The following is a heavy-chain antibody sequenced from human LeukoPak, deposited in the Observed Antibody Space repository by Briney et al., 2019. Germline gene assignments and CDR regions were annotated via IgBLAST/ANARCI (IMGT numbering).Heavy chain of an antibody. CDR2: IYSGGST. CDR1: GFIVSSNY. D-gene: IGHD1-26*01. CDR3: ARRNSGSYYYFDY. Sequence: GSLRLSCTASGFIVSSNYMTWVRQAPGKGLEWVSDIYSGGSTYYADSVKGRFTISRDNSKNTLYLQMNSLRAEDTAVYYCARRNSGSYYYFDYWGQGTLVTVSS. V-gene: IGHV3-53*01. J-gene: IGHJ4*02.